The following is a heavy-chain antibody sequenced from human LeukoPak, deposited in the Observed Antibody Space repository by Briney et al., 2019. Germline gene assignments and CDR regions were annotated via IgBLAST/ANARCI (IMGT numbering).Heavy chain of an antibody. Sequence: GGSLRLSCAASGFTFSSYAMSWVRQAPGKGLEWVSAISGSGGSTYYADSVRGRFTISRDNSESTLYLQMNGLRAEDTAVCYCARDAYGMDVWGQGTTVTVS. CDR2: ISGSGGST. CDR1: GFTFSSYA. J-gene: IGHJ6*02. V-gene: IGHV3-23*01. CDR3: ARDAYGMDV.